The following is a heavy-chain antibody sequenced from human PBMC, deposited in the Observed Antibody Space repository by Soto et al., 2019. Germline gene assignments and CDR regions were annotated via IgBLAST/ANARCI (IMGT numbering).Heavy chain of an antibody. J-gene: IGHJ5*02. CDR2: ISSNSAYI. CDR1: GFTFRSFT. V-gene: IGHV3-21*01. CDR3: TRDASRDSSARGWFDP. Sequence: GGSLRLSCAASGFTFRSFTMNWVRQAPGKGLEWVATISSNSAYIYYTDALRGRFTNSRDNAKSSLHLQTNSMRAEDTAVYYCTRDASRDSSARGWFDPWGPGTLVTVSS. D-gene: IGHD6-13*01.